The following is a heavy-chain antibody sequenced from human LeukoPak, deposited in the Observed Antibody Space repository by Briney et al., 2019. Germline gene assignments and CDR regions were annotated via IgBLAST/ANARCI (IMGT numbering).Heavy chain of an antibody. J-gene: IGHJ4*02. CDR2: IYTSGST. D-gene: IGHD5-12*01. CDR3: AGQSISGYDSPPDY. V-gene: IGHV4-61*02. CDR1: GGSISSGSYY. Sequence: PSETLSLTCTVSGGSISSGSYYWSWIRQPAGKGLEWIGRIYTSGSTNYNPSLKSRVTISVDTSKNQFSLKLSSVTAADTAVYYCAGQSISGYDSPPDYWGQGTLVTVSS.